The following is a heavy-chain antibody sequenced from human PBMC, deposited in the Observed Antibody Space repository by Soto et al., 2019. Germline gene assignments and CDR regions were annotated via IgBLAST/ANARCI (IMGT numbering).Heavy chain of an antibody. CDR3: AIDFVYYDSWSGYVF. V-gene: IGHV4-34*01. Sequence: SETLSLTCAVYGGSFSGYYWNWIRQPPGKGLEWIGEIDHSGYTNYNPSLKSRVTISVDTSKNQFSLRLTSVTAADTAVYYCAIDFVYYDSWSGYVFWGTGTLVTVSS. CDR1: GGSFSGYY. CDR2: IDHSGYT. D-gene: IGHD3-3*01. J-gene: IGHJ4*02.